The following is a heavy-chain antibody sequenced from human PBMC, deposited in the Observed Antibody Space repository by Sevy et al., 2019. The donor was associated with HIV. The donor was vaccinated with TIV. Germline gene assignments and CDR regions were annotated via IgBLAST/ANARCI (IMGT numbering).Heavy chain of an antibody. D-gene: IGHD2-8*01. CDR2: LSFGCGKI. CDR3: AREGCTRPHDY. J-gene: IGHJ4*02. Sequence: EGSLRLSCAVPGFNFNIYSMSWVRQAPGKGLEWVSTLSFGCGKINYADSVKGRFIISRDDSKNTLYLQMNSLRAEDTAVYFCAREGCTRPHDYWGQGTLVTVSS. CDR1: GFNFNIYS. V-gene: IGHV3-23*01.